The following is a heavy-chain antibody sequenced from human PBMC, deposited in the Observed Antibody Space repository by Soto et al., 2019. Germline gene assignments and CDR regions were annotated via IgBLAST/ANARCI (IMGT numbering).Heavy chain of an antibody. CDR3: ARASSSSSAADY. J-gene: IGHJ4*02. CDR2: IYDSESA. V-gene: IGHV4-31*03. D-gene: IGHD6-6*01. CDR1: GESISSGGYY. Sequence: QVQLQESGPGLVKPSQTLSLTCSVSGESISSGGYYWSWIRNHPGKGLEWIGYIYDSESAYYNPSLKSRVTVSMDTSKNHFAMRLSSVTAADTAVYYCARASSSSSAADYWGQGTLATVSS.